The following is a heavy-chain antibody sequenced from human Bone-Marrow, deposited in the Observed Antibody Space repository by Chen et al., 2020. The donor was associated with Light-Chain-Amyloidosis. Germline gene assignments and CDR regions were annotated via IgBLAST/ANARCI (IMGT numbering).Heavy chain of an antibody. D-gene: IGHD5-12*01. CDR2: IYPDDSDA. J-gene: IGHJ4*02. Sequence: KTGESLKISCKGSGYTFPNYWIGWVRQMPGKGLEWMGVIYPDDSDARYSPSFEGQVTISADKSITTAYLQWRSLKASDTAMYYCARRRDGYNFDYWGQGTLVTVSS. CDR1: GYTFPNYW. CDR3: ARRRDGYNFDY. V-gene: IGHV5-51*01.